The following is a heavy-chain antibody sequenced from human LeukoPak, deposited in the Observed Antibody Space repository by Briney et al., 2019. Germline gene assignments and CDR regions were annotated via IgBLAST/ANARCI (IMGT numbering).Heavy chain of an antibody. D-gene: IGHD3-3*01. J-gene: IGHJ6*04. CDR2: IYSGGST. V-gene: IGHV3-53*05. CDR1: GFTVSSNY. Sequence: PGGSLRLSCAASGFTVSSNYMSRVRQAPGKGLEWVSVIYSGGSTYYADSVKGRFTISRDNSKNTLYLQMNSLRAEDTAVYYCASLRITIFGVVTPPDVWGKGTTVTVSS. CDR3: ASLRITIFGVVTPPDV.